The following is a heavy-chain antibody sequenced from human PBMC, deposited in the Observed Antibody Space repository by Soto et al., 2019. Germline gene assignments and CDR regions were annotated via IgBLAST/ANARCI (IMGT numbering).Heavy chain of an antibody. CDR2: ISWNSGSI. V-gene: IGHV3-9*01. D-gene: IGHD5-12*01. J-gene: IGHJ4*02. CDR1: GFTFGDYA. Sequence: GGSLRLSCATSGFTFGDYAMHWVRQAPGKGLEWVSGISWNSGSIGYADSVKGRFTISRDNAKNYLYLQMNSLRAEDTALYYCAKGSGYDYAFFSYWGQGTLVTVSS. CDR3: AKGSGYDYAFFSY.